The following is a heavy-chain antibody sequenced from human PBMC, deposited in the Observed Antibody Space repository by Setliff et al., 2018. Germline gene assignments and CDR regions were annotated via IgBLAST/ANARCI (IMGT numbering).Heavy chain of an antibody. J-gene: IGHJ4*02. V-gene: IGHV1-8*02. CDR2: MNPNSGNT. D-gene: IGHD6-19*01. CDR1: GYTFTSYD. CDR3: ARKLGSSGWYTFDY. Sequence: EASVKVSCKASGYTFTSYDINWVRQATGQGLEWMGWMNPNSGNTGYAQKFQGRVTMTRNTSISTAYMELSSLRSEDTAVYYCARKLGSSGWYTFDYWGQGTLVTVSS.